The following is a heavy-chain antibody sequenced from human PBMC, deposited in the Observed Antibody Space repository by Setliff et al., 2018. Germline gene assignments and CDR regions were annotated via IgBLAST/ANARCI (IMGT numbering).Heavy chain of an antibody. J-gene: IGHJ6*03. CDR3: AREGVDSRSSTDYRYYMDV. Sequence: ASVKVSCKASGYTFSSYGISWVRQAPGQGLEWVAWISTYNGDTKYAEKFQGRLKMTTETSTRTVTMELRRLRSDDTAVYYCAREGVDSRSSTDYRYYMDVWGKGTTVTVSS. D-gene: IGHD3-22*01. V-gene: IGHV1-18*01. CDR1: GYTFSSYG. CDR2: ISTYNGDT.